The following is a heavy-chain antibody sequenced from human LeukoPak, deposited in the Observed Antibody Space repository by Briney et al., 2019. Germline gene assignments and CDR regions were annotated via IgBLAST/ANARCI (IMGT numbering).Heavy chain of an antibody. CDR2: IYYSGGT. D-gene: IGHD6-6*01. CDR3: ARLWDSSSSLDY. J-gene: IGHJ4*02. Sequence: SETLSLTCTVSGGSISSYYWTWIRQPPGKGLGLEWIGHIYYSGGTNYNPSLKSRDTISIDTSKNQVSLKLSSVTAADTAVYYCARLWDSSSSLDYWGQGTLVTVSS. V-gene: IGHV4-59*08. CDR1: GGSISSYY.